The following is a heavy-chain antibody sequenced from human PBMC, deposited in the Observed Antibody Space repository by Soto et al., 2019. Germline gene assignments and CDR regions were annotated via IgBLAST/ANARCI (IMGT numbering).Heavy chain of an antibody. CDR2: IKSKTDGGTT. Sequence: PGGSLRLSCAASGFTFSNAWINWVRQAPGRGLEWVGRIKSKTDGGTTDFAAPVKGRFAISRDDPKDMVYLQMNSLKTEDTGIYYFTTDSYSTMIVVRFAYWAHRTLVTVPS. J-gene: IGHJ4*01. CDR1: GFTFSNAW. V-gene: IGHV3-15*07. D-gene: IGHD3-22*01. CDR3: TTDSYSTMIVVRFAY.